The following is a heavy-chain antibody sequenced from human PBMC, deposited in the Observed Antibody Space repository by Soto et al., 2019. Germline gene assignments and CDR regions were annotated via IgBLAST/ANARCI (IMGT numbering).Heavy chain of an antibody. Sequence: QVQLVESGGGVVQPGRSLRLSCAASGFTFSSYGMHWVRQAPGKGLEWVAVISYDGSNKYYADSVKGRFTISRDNSKNTLYLQMNSLRAEDTAVYYCASDCSGGSCYSYDYYYGMDVWGQGTTVTVS. J-gene: IGHJ6*02. CDR2: ISYDGSNK. CDR1: GFTFSSYG. CDR3: ASDCSGGSCYSYDYYYGMDV. D-gene: IGHD2-15*01. V-gene: IGHV3-30*03.